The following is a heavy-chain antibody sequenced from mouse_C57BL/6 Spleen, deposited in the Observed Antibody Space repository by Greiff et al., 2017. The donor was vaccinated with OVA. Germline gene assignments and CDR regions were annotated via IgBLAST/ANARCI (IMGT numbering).Heavy chain of an antibody. CDR3: ASNWDGY. J-gene: IGHJ2*01. CDR2: ISYDGSN. CDR1: GYSITSGYY. D-gene: IGHD4-1*01. Sequence: EVKLVESGPGLVKPSQSLSLTCSVTGYSITSGYYWNWIRQFPGNKLEWMGYISYDGSNNYNPSLKNRISITRDTSKNQFFLKLNSVTTEDTATYYCASNWDGYWGQGTTLTVSS. V-gene: IGHV3-6*01.